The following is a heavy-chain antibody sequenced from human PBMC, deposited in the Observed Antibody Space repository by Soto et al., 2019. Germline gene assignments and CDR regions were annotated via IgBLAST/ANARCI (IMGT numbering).Heavy chain of an antibody. Sequence: PGGSLRLSCAASGFTFSSYGMHWVRQAPGKGLEWVAVISYDGSNKYYADSVKGRFTISRDNSKNTLYLQMNSLRAEDTAVYYCARVPRLNYGDYVHYYYGMDVWGQGTTVTVSS. CDR2: ISYDGSNK. CDR3: ARVPRLNYGDYVHYYYGMDV. V-gene: IGHV3-30*03. D-gene: IGHD4-17*01. J-gene: IGHJ6*02. CDR1: GFTFSSYG.